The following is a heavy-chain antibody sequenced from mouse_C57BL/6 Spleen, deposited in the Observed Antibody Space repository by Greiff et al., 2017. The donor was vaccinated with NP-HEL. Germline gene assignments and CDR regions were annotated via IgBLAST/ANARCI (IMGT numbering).Heavy chain of an antibody. CDR1: GFTFSSYA. Sequence: DVKLVESGGGLVKPGGSLKLSCAASGFTFSSYAMSWVRQTPEKRLEWVATISDGGSYTYYPDNVKGRFTISRDNAKNNLYLQMSHLKSEDTAMYYCARERGYYGSSPFAYWGQGTLVTVSA. CDR2: ISDGGSYT. D-gene: IGHD1-1*01. V-gene: IGHV5-4*01. J-gene: IGHJ3*01. CDR3: ARERGYYGSSPFAY.